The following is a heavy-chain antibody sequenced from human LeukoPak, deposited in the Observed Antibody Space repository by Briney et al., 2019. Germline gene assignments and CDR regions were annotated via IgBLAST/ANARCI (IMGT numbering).Heavy chain of an antibody. D-gene: IGHD1-26*01. CDR2: IIPIFGTA. J-gene: IGHJ4*02. Sequence: ASVRVSCKASGGTFTSYAISWVRQAPGHGLEWMGGIIPIFGTANYAQKFQGRVTITADESTSTAYMELSSLRSEDTAVYYCARGPGSYYKPYYFDYWGQGTLVTVSS. CDR3: ARGPGSYYKPYYFDY. V-gene: IGHV1-69*13. CDR1: GGTFTSYA.